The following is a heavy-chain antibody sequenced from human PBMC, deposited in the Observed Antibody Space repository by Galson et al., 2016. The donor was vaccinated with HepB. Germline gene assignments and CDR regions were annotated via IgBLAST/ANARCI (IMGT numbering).Heavy chain of an antibody. J-gene: IGHJ4*02. CDR3: ADSTIA. CDR2: IRGDATFT. CDR1: GFTFSNYA. Sequence: SLRLSCAASGFTFSNYAMSWVRQAPGKGLEWVSTIRGDATFTDFADSVKGRFTISRENAENSLYLQMNTLRVEDTAVYYCADSTIAWGQGTLVTVSS. D-gene: IGHD6-13*01. V-gene: IGHV3-23*01.